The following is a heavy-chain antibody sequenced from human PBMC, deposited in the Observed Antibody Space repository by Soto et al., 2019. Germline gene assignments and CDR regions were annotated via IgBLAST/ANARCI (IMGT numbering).Heavy chain of an antibody. Sequence: QVQLVQSGAEVKKPGSSVKVSCKASGGTFSSYAISWVRQAPGQGLEWMGGIIPIFGTANYAQKFQGRVTITXXEXTXXAYMELSSLRSEATAVYYCARAHSIAAAGTPNFDYWGQGTLVTVSS. CDR2: IIPIFGTA. V-gene: IGHV1-69*05. CDR1: GGTFSSYA. J-gene: IGHJ4*02. CDR3: ARAHSIAAAGTPNFDY. D-gene: IGHD6-13*01.